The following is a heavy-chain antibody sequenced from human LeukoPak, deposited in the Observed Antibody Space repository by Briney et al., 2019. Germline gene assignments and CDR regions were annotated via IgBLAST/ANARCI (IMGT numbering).Heavy chain of an antibody. CDR3: ARGSMVRGVRIHNLYYFDY. J-gene: IGHJ4*02. D-gene: IGHD3-10*01. CDR1: GFTFSDYN. CDR2: INHSGST. Sequence: GSLRLSCAASGFTFSDYNMNWVRQAPGKGLEWIGEINHSGSTNYNPSLKSRVTISVDTSKNQFSLKLSSVTAADTAVYYCARGSMVRGVRIHNLYYFDYWGQGTLVTVSS. V-gene: IGHV4-34*01.